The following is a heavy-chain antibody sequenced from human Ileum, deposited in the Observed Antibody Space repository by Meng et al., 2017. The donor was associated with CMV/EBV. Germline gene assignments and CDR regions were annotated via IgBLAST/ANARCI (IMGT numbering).Heavy chain of an antibody. CDR2: IKHDGSQK. CDR3: ARARTTYYYYGMDV. D-gene: IGHD1-7*01. V-gene: IGHV3-7*01. Sequence: GGSLRLSCAASGFTFSSDWMSWVRQAPGKGLEWVANIKHDGSQKHYVHSVKGRFTISRDNAKNSLYLLMNSLRAEDTAVYYCARARTTYYYYGMDVWGQGTTVTVSS. CDR1: GFTFSSDW. J-gene: IGHJ6*02.